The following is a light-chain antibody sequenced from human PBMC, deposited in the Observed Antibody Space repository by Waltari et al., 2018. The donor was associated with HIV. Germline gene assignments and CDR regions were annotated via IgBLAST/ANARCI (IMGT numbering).Light chain of an antibody. CDR2: EVT. CDR3: CAYAHTKTWV. V-gene: IGLV2-23*02. Sequence: QSALTQPASVSGSPGQSITFSCTGTNSDIGRFNLVSWYQQHPGRVPKVIIYEVTERPSGISSRFSGSKSGNTASLTISGLQPEDEADYYCCAYAHTKTWVFGGGTKLTVL. J-gene: IGLJ3*02. CDR1: NSDIGRFNL.